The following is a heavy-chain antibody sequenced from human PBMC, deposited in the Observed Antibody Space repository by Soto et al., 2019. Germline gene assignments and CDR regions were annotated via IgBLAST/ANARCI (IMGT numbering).Heavy chain of an antibody. J-gene: IGHJ5*02. CDR2: ISAYNGDT. CDR1: GYTFTNYD. D-gene: IGHD2-15*01. CDR3: ARSGLPDPVVVVGHTPFDP. V-gene: IGHV1-18*01. Sequence: ASVKVSCKASGYTFTNYDINWVRQAPGQGLEWMGWISAYNGDTNYAQKLQGRVTMTTDTSTSTAYMELRSLRSDDTAVYYCARSGLPDPVVVVGHTPFDPWGQGTLVTVSS.